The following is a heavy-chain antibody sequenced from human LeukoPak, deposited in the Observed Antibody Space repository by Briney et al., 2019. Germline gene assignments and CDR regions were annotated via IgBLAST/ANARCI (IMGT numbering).Heavy chain of an antibody. D-gene: IGHD6-13*01. J-gene: IGHJ4*02. Sequence: GGSLRLSCAASGFTFSSYAMSWVRQAPGKGLEWVSGISGSGGSTYYAGSVKGRFTISGDNSKNTLYLQMNSLRAEDTAVYYCAGRSSSWYYFDYWGQGTLVTVSS. V-gene: IGHV3-23*01. CDR2: ISGSGGST. CDR3: AGRSSSWYYFDY. CDR1: GFTFSSYA.